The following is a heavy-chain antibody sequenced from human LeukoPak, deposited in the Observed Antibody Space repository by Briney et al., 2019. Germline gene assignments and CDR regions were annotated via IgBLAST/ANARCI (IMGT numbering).Heavy chain of an antibody. CDR3: ARGAYGDYVVEYFQH. V-gene: IGHV3-20*04. J-gene: IGHJ1*01. CDR1: GFTFDDYG. CDR2: INWNGGST. Sequence: GGSLRLSCAASGFTFDDYGMSWVRQAPGKGLEWVSGINWNGGSTGYADSVKGRFTISRDNAKNTLYLQMNSLRAEDTAVYYCARGAYGDYVVEYFQHWGQGTLVTVSS. D-gene: IGHD4-17*01.